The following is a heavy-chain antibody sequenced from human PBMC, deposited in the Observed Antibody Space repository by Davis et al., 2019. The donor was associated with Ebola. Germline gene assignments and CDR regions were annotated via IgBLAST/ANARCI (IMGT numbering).Heavy chain of an antibody. Sequence: HTGGSLRLSCAASGFTFSNYWMHWIRQAPGKGLVWVSRINPDGTMTTYADSVEGRFTISRDNAKNTLYLQMNGLRVEDTAIYYCAKDTSNIWFDIWGQGTNVTVSS. V-gene: IGHV3-74*01. D-gene: IGHD1-26*01. CDR1: GFTFSNYW. J-gene: IGHJ3*02. CDR3: AKDTSNIWFDI. CDR2: INPDGTMT.